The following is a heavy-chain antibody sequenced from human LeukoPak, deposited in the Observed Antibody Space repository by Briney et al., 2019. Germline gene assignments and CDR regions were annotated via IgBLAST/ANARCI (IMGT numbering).Heavy chain of an antibody. J-gene: IGHJ4*02. D-gene: IGHD1-26*01. V-gene: IGHV1-3*01. CDR3: ARDSGSGNNDY. CDR1: GYTFTSYA. CDR2: ISAGNGNT. Sequence: ASVTVSCKASGYTFTSYAIHWLRQAPGQRLEWMGWISAGNGNTKYSQNFQGRVTFISNTSATTAFMELSNLRSEDAAVYYCARDSGSGNNDYWGQGTLVTVSS.